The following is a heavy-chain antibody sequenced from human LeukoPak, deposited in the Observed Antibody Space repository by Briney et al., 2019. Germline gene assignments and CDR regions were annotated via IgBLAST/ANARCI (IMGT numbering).Heavy chain of an antibody. CDR1: GGTFSSYA. V-gene: IGHV1-69*04. CDR2: IIPILGIA. Sequence: ASVKVSCKASGGTFSSYAISWVRQAPGQGLEWMGRIIPILGIANYAQKFQGRVTITADKSTSTAYMELSSLRSEDTAVYYCASWAPPRRYAQYYYGMDVWGQGTTVTVSS. J-gene: IGHJ6*02. D-gene: IGHD2-2*01. CDR3: ASWAPPRRYAQYYYGMDV.